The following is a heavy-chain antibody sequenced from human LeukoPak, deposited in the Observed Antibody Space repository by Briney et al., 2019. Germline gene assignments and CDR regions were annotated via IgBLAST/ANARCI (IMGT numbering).Heavy chain of an antibody. D-gene: IGHD6-13*01. Sequence: ASVKVSCKASGYTFTGYYMHWVRQAPGQGLEWMGWINPNSGDTNYAQKFQGRVTMTRDTSISTAYMELSRLRSDDTAVYYCARDRSSSSWYFDPWGQGTLVTVSS. V-gene: IGHV1-2*02. J-gene: IGHJ5*02. CDR3: ARDRSSSSWYFDP. CDR2: INPNSGDT. CDR1: GYTFTGYY.